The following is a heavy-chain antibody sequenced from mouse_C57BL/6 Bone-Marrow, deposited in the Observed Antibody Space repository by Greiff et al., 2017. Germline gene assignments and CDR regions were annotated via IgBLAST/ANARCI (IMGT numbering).Heavy chain of an antibody. CDR2: ISDGGSYT. J-gene: IGHJ2*01. Sequence: EVKLQESGGGLVKPGGSLKLSCAASGFTFSSYAMSWVRQTPEKRLEWVATISDGGSYTYYPDNVKGRFTISRDNAKNNLYLQMSHLKSEDTAMYYCARARLGYYFDYWGQGTTLTVSS. V-gene: IGHV5-4*03. CDR3: ARARLGYYFDY. CDR1: GFTFSSYA.